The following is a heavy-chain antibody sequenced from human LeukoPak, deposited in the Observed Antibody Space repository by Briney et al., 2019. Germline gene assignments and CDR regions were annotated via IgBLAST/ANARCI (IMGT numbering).Heavy chain of an antibody. Sequence: ASVKVSCKASGGTFSSYAISWVRQAPGQGLEWMGWISAYNGNTNYAQKLQGRVTMTTDTSTSTAYMELRSLRSDDTAVYYCARDHIAMDFWSGSTHWGQGTLVTVSS. D-gene: IGHD3-3*01. CDR1: GGTFSSYA. V-gene: IGHV1-18*01. J-gene: IGHJ1*01. CDR2: ISAYNGNT. CDR3: ARDHIAMDFWSGSTH.